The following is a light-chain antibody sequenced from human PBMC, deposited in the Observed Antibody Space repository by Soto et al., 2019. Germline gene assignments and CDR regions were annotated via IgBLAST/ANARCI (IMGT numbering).Light chain of an antibody. CDR2: GSS. CDR3: HQYGRSSWT. CDR1: QSVSSSY. V-gene: IGKV3-20*01. Sequence: EIVLTQSPGTLSLSPGERATLSCRASQSVSSSYLAWYQQKPGQAPGLLIYGSSSRATGIPDRFIGSGSGTDFTLTISRLEPADFAVYYCHQYGRSSWTFGQGTKVEIK. J-gene: IGKJ1*01.